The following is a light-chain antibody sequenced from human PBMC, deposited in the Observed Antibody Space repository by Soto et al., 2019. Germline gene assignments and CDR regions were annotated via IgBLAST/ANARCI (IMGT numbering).Light chain of an antibody. CDR1: SSNIGGNT. J-gene: IGLJ3*02. V-gene: IGLV1-44*01. CDR2: TNN. Sequence: QSVLTQPPSASGTPGQRVTISCSGSSSNIGGNTVNWYQHLPGTAPKLLIYTNNQRPSGVPDRFSGSKSGTSASLAISGLQSEDETDYYCAAWDDSLNAWVFRGGTKLTVL. CDR3: AAWDDSLNAWV.